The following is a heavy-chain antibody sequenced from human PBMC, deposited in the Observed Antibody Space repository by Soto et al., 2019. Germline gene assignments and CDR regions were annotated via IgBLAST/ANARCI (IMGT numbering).Heavy chain of an antibody. CDR3: ARSVGGSNVNFDY. CDR1: GYTFTNYD. CDR2: MNPDSGDT. J-gene: IGHJ4*02. D-gene: IGHD3-10*01. Sequence: QVQLVQSGAEVRTPAASVKVSCKASGYTFTNYDINWVRQATGQGPEWMGWMNPDSGDTGYVQNFQGRVTMTRNTAISTAYMELSSLRSEDTAVYYCARSVGGSNVNFDYWGQGTLVTVSS. V-gene: IGHV1-8*01.